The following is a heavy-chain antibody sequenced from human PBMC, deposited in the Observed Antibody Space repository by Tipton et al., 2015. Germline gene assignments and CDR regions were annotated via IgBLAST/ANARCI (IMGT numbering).Heavy chain of an antibody. J-gene: IGHJ4*02. Sequence: TLSLTCTVSGGAITGDGFYWSWIRQHPGKGLEWIGYILYTGSTYYNPSLKSRATLSVDTSKNQFSLKLSSVTAADTAVYYCARDGYNSNYFDYWGQGTLVTVSS. V-gene: IGHV4-31*03. CDR3: ARDGYNSNYFDY. D-gene: IGHD5-24*01. CDR2: ILYTGST. CDR1: GGAITGDGFY.